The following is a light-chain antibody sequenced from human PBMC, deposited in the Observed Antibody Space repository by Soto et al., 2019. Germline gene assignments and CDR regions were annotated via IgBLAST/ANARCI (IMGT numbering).Light chain of an antibody. CDR3: QQYGSSPTWT. J-gene: IGKJ1*01. Sequence: EIVLTQSPGTLSLSPGERATLSCRASQSVSSSYLAWYQQKPGQAPRLVIYDASSRATGIPDRFSGSGSGTDFTLTISRLEPEDSAVYYCQQYGSSPTWTFGQGTKVDIK. CDR1: QSVSSSY. CDR2: DAS. V-gene: IGKV3-20*01.